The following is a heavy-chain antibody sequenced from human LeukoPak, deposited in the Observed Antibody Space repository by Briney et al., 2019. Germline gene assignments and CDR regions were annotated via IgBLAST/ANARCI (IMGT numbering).Heavy chain of an antibody. D-gene: IGHD3-10*01. J-gene: IGHJ4*02. CDR2: ISISISYI. CDR3: ARGMVLGGFGFVH. CDR1: GFTFSSYS. Sequence: KPGGSLRLSCAASGFTFSSYSMSWVRQARGKGLEWDSSISISISYISYADSVKGRFTISRDNAKNSLYLQMNSLRAEDTAVYYCARGMVLGGFGFVHCGQGTLVTVSS. V-gene: IGHV3-21*01.